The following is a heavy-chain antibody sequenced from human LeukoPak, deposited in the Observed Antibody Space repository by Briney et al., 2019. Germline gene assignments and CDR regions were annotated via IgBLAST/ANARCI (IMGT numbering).Heavy chain of an antibody. CDR3: ARGPRILAAGSYYFDY. V-gene: IGHV3-11*01. J-gene: IGHJ4*02. Sequence: GGSLRLSCAASGFSFKDYYFSWIRQAPGKGLEWVSFINVNGGAMYYADFVKGRFTISRDNAKSSLYLEMNSMRVEHTAVYYCARGPRILAAGSYYFDYWGQGSLVTVSS. CDR1: GFSFKDYY. D-gene: IGHD6-13*01. CDR2: INVNGGAM.